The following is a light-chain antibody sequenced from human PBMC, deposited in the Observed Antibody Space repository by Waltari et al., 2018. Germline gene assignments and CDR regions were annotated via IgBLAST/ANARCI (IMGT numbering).Light chain of an antibody. Sequence: QSVLTQPPSTSGTPGQTVTISCSGSTSNIGTNTVTWYQLVPGTAPKTVIFANYHRPSGVPDRFSASKSGTSASLVISGLQSEDEADYFCATWDDSLSGRVFGGGTKVTVL. CDR3: ATWDDSLSGRV. CDR1: TSNIGTNT. V-gene: IGLV1-44*01. J-gene: IGLJ3*02. CDR2: ANY.